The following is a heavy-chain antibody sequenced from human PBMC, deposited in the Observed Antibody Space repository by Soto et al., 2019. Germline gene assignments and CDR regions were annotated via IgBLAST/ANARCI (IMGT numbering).Heavy chain of an antibody. V-gene: IGHV4-31*03. J-gene: IGHJ4*02. CDR2: IYDSGST. D-gene: IGHD4-17*01. Sequence: QVQLQESGPGLVKSSQTLSLTCTVSGGSISSGGYYWSWIRQHPGKGLEWIGYIYDSGSTYYNPSLKSRVTISLDTSKNQFSLKLSSVTAADTAVYYCVRMITVTTGFDYWGQGTLVTVSS. CDR1: GGSISSGGYY. CDR3: VRMITVTTGFDY.